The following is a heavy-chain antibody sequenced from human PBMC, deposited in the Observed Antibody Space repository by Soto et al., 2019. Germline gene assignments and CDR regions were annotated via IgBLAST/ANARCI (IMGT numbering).Heavy chain of an antibody. CDR2: INPSGVST. V-gene: IGHV1-46*01. D-gene: IGHD1-26*01. CDR3: ARGPLHSGSHTDFDY. Sequence: ASVKVPCKASGYTFTSYYTHWVRQAPGQGLEWMGIINPSGVSTCYAQKFQARVTMTRDTSTSTVYMELSSLRPEDTAVYYCARGPLHSGSHTDFDYWGQGTLVTISS. CDR1: GYTFTSYY. J-gene: IGHJ4*01.